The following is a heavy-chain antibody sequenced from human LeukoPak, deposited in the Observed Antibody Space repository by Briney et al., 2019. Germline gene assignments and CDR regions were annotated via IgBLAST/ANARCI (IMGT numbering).Heavy chain of an antibody. CDR1: GFTFSSYW. D-gene: IGHD3-22*01. V-gene: IGHV3-74*01. Sequence: GGSLRLSCAASGFTFSSYWMYWVRQAPGKGLVWVSRINSGGSSSTYADSVKGRFTISRDNAKNTMYLQMKSLRAGDSAVYFCARNYYGSSGYYYGAYWRRGTVVSVS. J-gene: IGHJ4*02. CDR2: INSGGSSS. CDR3: ARNYYGSSGYYYGAY.